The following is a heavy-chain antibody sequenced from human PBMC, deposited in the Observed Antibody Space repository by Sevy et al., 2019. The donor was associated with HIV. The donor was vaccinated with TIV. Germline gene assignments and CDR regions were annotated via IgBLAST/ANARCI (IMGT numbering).Heavy chain of an antibody. J-gene: IGHJ4*02. CDR1: GFTFSSYG. V-gene: IGHV3-23*01. D-gene: IGHD2-2*01. CDR2: ISGSGGNT. Sequence: GRSLRLSCAASGFTFSSYGMSWVRQAPGKGLEWVSAISGSGGNTYYADSVKGRFTISRDNSRNTLNLQMNSLRAEDTAVYYCAKAPTQRQLFDYWGQGTLVTVSS. CDR3: AKAPTQRQLFDY.